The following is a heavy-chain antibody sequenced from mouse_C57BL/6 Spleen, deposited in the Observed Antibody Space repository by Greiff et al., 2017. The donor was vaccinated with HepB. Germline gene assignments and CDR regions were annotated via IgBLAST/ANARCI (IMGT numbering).Heavy chain of an antibody. J-gene: IGHJ1*03. CDR2: INPSTGGT. CDR1: GYSFTGYY. D-gene: IGHD1-2*01. Sequence: EVMLVESGPELVKPGASVKISCKASGYSFTGYYMNWVKQSPEKSLEWIGEINPSTGGTTYNQKFKAKATLTVDKSSSTAYMQLKSLTSEDSAVYYCARSTTARGYFDVWGTGTTVTVSS. V-gene: IGHV1-42*01. CDR3: ARSTTARGYFDV.